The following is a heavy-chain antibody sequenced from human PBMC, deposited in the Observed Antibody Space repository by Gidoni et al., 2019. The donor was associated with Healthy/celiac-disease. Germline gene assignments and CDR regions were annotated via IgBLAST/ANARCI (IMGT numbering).Heavy chain of an antibody. D-gene: IGHD3-9*01. CDR1: GGPISSSSYY. CDR3: ARHILVEGGQLRYFDWLIPAEY. Sequence: QLQLQESGPGLVKPSETLSLTCTVSGGPISSSSYYWGWIRQHPGKGREWIGSIYFSGSTYYNPSLKSRVTISVDTSKNQFSLKLSSVTAADTAVYYCARHILVEGGQLRYFDWLIPAEYWGQGTLVTVSS. CDR2: IYFSGST. V-gene: IGHV4-39*01. J-gene: IGHJ4*02.